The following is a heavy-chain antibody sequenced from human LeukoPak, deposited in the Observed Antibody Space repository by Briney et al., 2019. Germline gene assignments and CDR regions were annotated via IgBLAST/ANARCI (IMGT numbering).Heavy chain of an antibody. CDR2: IYYIGSP. J-gene: IGHJ3*02. V-gene: IGHV4-59*12. D-gene: IGHD6-13*01. Sequence: SETLSLTCTVSGGAINSYHWTWIRQPPGKGLEWIASIYYIGSPKYNPSLESRVTISVDTSKNQFSLKLSSVTAADTAVYYCAREAAERAFDIWGQGTMVTVSS. CDR3: AREAAERAFDI. CDR1: GGAINSYH.